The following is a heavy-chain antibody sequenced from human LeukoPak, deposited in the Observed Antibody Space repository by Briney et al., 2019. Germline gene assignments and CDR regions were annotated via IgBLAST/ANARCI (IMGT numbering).Heavy chain of an antibody. CDR3: ARTVDTAMVKGPVVDY. V-gene: IGHV1-8*03. CDR2: MDPNSGNT. J-gene: IGHJ4*02. Sequence: ASVKVSCKASGYTFTSYDINWVRQATGQGLEWMGWMDPNSGNTGYAQKFQGRVTITRNTSISTAYTELSSLRSEDTAVYYCARTVDTAMVKGPVVDYWGQGTLVTVSS. D-gene: IGHD5-18*01. CDR1: GYTFTSYD.